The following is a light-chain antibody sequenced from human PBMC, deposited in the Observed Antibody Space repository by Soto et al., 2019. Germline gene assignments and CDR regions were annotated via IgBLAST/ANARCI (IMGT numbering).Light chain of an antibody. V-gene: IGKV1-27*01. CDR3: QKYNSAPWT. J-gene: IGKJ1*01. CDR2: GAS. Sequence: DIQMTQSPSSLSASVGDRVTITCRASQGNSTYLAWYQQKPGKVPYLLIYGASTLQSGVPSRFSGSGSGTDFSLTISSLHPEDVATYYCQKYNSAPWTFGQGTKVEIK. CDR1: QGNSTY.